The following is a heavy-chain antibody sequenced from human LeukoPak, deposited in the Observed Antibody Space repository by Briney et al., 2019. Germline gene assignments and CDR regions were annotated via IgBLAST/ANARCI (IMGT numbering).Heavy chain of an antibody. J-gene: IGHJ4*02. CDR1: GFTVSSNY. CDR3: ARDHRGEGYYFDY. D-gene: IGHD3-10*01. Sequence: GGSLRLSCAASGFTVSSNYMSWVRQAPGKGLEWVSVIYSGGSTYYADSVKGRFTISRDNSKNTLYLQMNSLRAEDTAVYYCARDHRGEGYYFDYWGQGTLVTVSS. V-gene: IGHV3-66*01. CDR2: IYSGGST.